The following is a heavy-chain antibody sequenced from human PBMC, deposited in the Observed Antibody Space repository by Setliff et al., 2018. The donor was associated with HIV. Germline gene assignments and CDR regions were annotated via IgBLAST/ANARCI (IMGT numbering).Heavy chain of an antibody. CDR2: INHSGTA. V-gene: IGHV4-34*01. CDR3: AGLSDFHDY. Sequence: SETLSLTCAVYGGSLSSSYWTWIRQAPGKGLEWIGEINHSGTANYNPSLKSRVTMSLDRSKRQFSLKLTSLTAADTAVYYCAGLSDFHDYWGLGNLVTSPQ. J-gene: IGHJ4*02. D-gene: IGHD2-21*01. CDR1: GGSLSSSY.